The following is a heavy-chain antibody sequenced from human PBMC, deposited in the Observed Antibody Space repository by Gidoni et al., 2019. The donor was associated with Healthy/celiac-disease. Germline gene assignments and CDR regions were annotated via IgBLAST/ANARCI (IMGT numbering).Heavy chain of an antibody. CDR1: GFTFSSDS. Sequence: EVQLVESGGGLVKHGGSLRRPCAASGFTFSSDSMNWVRQAPGKGLGWVSSISSSSSYRYYADAVKGRFIISRDNAKNSLYLQMNSRRAEDTAVYYCARDGGHNDFWSGYYDWGQGTLVTVSS. CDR2: ISSSSSYR. CDR3: ARDGGHNDFWSGYYD. D-gene: IGHD3-3*01. J-gene: IGHJ4*02. V-gene: IGHV3-21*01.